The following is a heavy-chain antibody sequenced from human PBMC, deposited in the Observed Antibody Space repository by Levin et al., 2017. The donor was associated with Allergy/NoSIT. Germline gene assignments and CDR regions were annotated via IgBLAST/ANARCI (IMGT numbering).Heavy chain of an antibody. V-gene: IGHV3-23*01. CDR1: GFSFSSYA. CDR3: ATSTDLRTFDI. CDR2: ISDIGYSI. Sequence: ETLSLTCAASGFSFSSYAMSWVRQAPGKGLEWVSTISDIGYSIYYADSVKGRLTISRDNSKSTLYLQMNSLRAEDTAVYYCATSTDLRTFDIWGQGTMVTVSS. J-gene: IGHJ3*02. D-gene: IGHD3-3*01.